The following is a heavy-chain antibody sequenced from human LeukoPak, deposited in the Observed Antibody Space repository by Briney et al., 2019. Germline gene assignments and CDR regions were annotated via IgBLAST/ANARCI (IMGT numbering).Heavy chain of an antibody. CDR3: ARETKRGYSGYDLGY. Sequence: PSETLSLTCAVYGGSFSGYYWSWNRQPPGKGLEWIGEINHSGSTNYNPSLKSRVTISVDTSKNQFSLKLSSVTAADTAVYYCARETKRGYSGYDLGYWGQGTLVTVSS. CDR1: GGSFSGYY. V-gene: IGHV4-34*01. J-gene: IGHJ4*02. D-gene: IGHD5-12*01. CDR2: INHSGST.